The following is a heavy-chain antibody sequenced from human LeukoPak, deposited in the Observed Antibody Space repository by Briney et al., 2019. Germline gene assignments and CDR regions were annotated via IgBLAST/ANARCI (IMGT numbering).Heavy chain of an antibody. CDR2: IYYSGST. CDR1: GGSISSSSYY. CDR3: ARECRFGERGGFDP. V-gene: IGHV4-39*07. D-gene: IGHD3-10*01. J-gene: IGHJ5*02. Sequence: SETLSLTCTVSGGSISSSSYYWGWIRQPPGKGLEWIGSIYYSGSTYYNPSLKSRVTISVDTSKNQFSLKLSSVTAADTAVYYCARECRFGERGGFDPWGQGTLVTVSS.